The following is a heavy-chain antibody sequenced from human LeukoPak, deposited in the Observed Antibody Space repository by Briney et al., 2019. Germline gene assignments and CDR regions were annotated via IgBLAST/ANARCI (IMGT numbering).Heavy chain of an antibody. CDR3: ARDNSVGDTAWWFDP. J-gene: IGHJ5*02. D-gene: IGHD1-26*01. CDR1: GFSFSSYA. Sequence: GGSLRLSCAASGFSFSSYAINWVRQVPGKGLEWVSSISSSSSYIYYADSVKGRFTISRDNAKNSLYLQMNSLRAEDTAVYYCARDNSVGDTAWWFDPWGQGTLVTVSS. V-gene: IGHV3-21*04. CDR2: ISSSSSYI.